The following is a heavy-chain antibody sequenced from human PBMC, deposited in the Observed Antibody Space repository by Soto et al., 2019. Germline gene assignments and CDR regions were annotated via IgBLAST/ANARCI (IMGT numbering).Heavy chain of an antibody. D-gene: IGHD3-16*01. CDR2: ISYDGSNK. CDR1: GFTFSSYG. V-gene: IGHV3-30*18. J-gene: IGHJ6*02. Sequence: PGGSLRLSCAASGFTFSSYGMHWVRQAPGKGLEWVAVISYDGSNKYYADSVKGRFTISRDNSKNTLYLQMNSLRAEDTAVYYCAKVRGSGGHYYYYYGMDGWGQGTTVTVSS. CDR3: AKVRGSGGHYYYYYGMDG.